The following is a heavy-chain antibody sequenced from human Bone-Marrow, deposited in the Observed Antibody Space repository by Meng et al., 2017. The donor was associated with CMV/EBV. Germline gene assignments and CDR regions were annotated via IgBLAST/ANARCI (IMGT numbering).Heavy chain of an antibody. CDR2: INSDETST. CDR3: ARDLEYCGGDCYLDYYYGMDV. CDR1: GFTFSSYW. V-gene: IGHV3-74*01. D-gene: IGHD2-21*01. Sequence: GESLKISCAASGFTFSSYWLHWVRQAPGKGLVWVSRINSDETSTRSADSVKGRFTISTDNAKNTLYLHVNSLRAEDTAVYYCARDLEYCGGDCYLDYYYGMDVWGQGTTVTVSS. J-gene: IGHJ6*02.